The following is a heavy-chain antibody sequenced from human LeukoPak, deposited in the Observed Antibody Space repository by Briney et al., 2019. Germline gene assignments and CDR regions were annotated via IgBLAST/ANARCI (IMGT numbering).Heavy chain of an antibody. CDR3: AKDGNWARFEN. CDR2: ISGSGGST. Sequence: GGSLRLSWAASGFTFSTYPMSWARKAPGRGREWVSAISGSGGSTYYADSVKGRFTISRDNSKNTLYLQMNSPRAEDTAAYYCAKDGNWARFENWGQGTLVTVSS. J-gene: IGHJ4*02. V-gene: IGHV3-23*01. D-gene: IGHD7-27*01. CDR1: GFTFSTYP.